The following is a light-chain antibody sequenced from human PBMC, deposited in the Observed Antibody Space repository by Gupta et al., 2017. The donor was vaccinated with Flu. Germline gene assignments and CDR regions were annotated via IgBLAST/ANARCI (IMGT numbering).Light chain of an antibody. CDR1: QSVSPL. CDR3: QQHSDLPMYT. Sequence: EVAFTQSPATLSLSPGERAVLSCRASQSVSPLLAWYQQKPGQVPRLLLYVASRCAAGIPASISSSGCGREFSLTISTREPEDFAVYYCQQHSDLPMYTFGQGTKVEIK. CDR2: VAS. J-gene: IGKJ2*01. V-gene: IGKV3-11*02.